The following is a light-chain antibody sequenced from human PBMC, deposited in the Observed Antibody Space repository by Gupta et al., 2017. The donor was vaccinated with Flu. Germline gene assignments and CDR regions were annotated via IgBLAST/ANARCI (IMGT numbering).Light chain of an antibody. CDR1: SSNIGSNY. V-gene: IGLV1-47*01. Sequence: QSVLTQPPSASGTPGQRVTISCSGSSSNIGSNYVYWYQQPPGTAPNLLIYRNNQRPAGVPDRFSGSKSGTAASLAISGRRAEEEADYYCAAGDDSRSVVFGGGTKLTVL. CDR2: RNN. CDR3: AAGDDSRSVV. J-gene: IGLJ3*02.